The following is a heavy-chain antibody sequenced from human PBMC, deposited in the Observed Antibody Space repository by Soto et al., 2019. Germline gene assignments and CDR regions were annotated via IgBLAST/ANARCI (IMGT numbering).Heavy chain of an antibody. CDR1: GFTFSSYA. J-gene: IGHJ4*02. Sequence: VGSLRLSCAASGFTFSSYAMSWVRQAPGKGLEWVSALSGSGISTYYADTVKGRFTISRDNSRNTLYLQMNSLRAEDTAVYYCATSYDSSGYDYWGQGTLVTVSS. V-gene: IGHV3-23*01. CDR2: LSGSGIST. D-gene: IGHD3-22*01. CDR3: ATSYDSSGYDY.